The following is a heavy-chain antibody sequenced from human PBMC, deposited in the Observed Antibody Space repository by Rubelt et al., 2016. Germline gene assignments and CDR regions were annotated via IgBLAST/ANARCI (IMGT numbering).Heavy chain of an antibody. CDR2: NPNSGGT. Sequence: NPNSGGTNYAQKFQGRVTMTRDTSISTAYMELSRLRSDDTAVHYCARVFDYGDAFDIWGQGTMVTVSS. CDR3: ARVFDYGDAFDI. J-gene: IGHJ3*02. D-gene: IGHD3-16*01. V-gene: IGHV1-2*02.